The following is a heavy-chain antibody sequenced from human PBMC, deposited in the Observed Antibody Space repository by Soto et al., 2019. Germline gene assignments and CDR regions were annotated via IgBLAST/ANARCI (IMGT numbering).Heavy chain of an antibody. CDR3: ARVKFHLNYHDSSGPYYYYGMDV. CDR1: GGTFSSYA. Sequence: SVKVSCKASGGTFSSYAISWVRQAPGQGLEWMGGIIPIFGTANYAQKFQGRVTITADESTSTAYMELSSLRSEDTAVYYCARVKFHLNYHDSSGPYYYYGMDVWGQGTTVTVSS. V-gene: IGHV1-69*13. J-gene: IGHJ6*02. D-gene: IGHD3-22*01. CDR2: IIPIFGTA.